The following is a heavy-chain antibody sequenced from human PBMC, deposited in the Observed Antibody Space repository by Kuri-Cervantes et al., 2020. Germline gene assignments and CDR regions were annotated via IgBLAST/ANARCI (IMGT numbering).Heavy chain of an antibody. CDR2: IIPIFGTA. V-gene: IGHV1-69*06. CDR3: GSSGRTGEFDN. Sequence: SVKVSCKASGGTFSSYAISWVRQAPGQGLEWMGGIIPIFGTANYAQKFQGRVTITADKSTSTAYMELSSLRSEDTALYYCGSSGRTGEFDNWGQGTLVTVSS. J-gene: IGHJ4*02. D-gene: IGHD7-27*01. CDR1: GGTFSSYA.